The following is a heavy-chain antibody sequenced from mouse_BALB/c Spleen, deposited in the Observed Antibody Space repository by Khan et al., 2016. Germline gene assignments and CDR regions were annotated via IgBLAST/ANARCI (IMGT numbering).Heavy chain of an antibody. V-gene: IGHV3-2*02. CDR2: INYSGST. CDR1: GYSITSDYA. J-gene: IGHJ3*01. Sequence: EVQLQESGPGLVKPSQSLSLTCTVTGYSITSDYAWNWIRQFPGNKLEWMGYINYSGSTSYNPSLKSRISITRDTSKNQFFLQLNSVTTEDTATYYCARLGRAWFAYWGQGTLVTVSA. CDR3: ARLGRAWFAY.